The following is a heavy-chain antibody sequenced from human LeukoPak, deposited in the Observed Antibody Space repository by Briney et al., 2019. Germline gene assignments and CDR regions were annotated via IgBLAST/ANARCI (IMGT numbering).Heavy chain of an antibody. V-gene: IGHV4-4*07. D-gene: IGHD3-22*01. J-gene: IGHJ3*02. CDR2: IYTSGST. CDR3: ARDVREYYYDSSGYYHEAFDI. Sequence: SETLSLTCTVSGGSISSYYWSWIRQPAGKGLEWIGRIYTSGSTNYNPSLKSRVTISVDKSKSQFSLKLSSVTAADTAVYYCARDVREYYYDSSGYYHEAFDIWGQGTMVTVSS. CDR1: GGSISSYY.